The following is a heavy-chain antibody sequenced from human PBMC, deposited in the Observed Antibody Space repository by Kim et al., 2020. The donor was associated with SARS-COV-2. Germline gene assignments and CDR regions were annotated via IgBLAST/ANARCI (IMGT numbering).Heavy chain of an antibody. J-gene: IGHJ4*02. CDR2: IYTSGST. V-gene: IGHV4-4*07. D-gene: IGHD3-3*01. Sequence: SETLSLTCTVSGGSISSYYWSWIRQPAGKGLEWIGRIYTSGSTNYNPSLKSRVTMSVDTSKNQFSLKLSSVTAADMAVYYCARDALWGRFLDYWGQGTLVTVSS. CDR3: ARDALWGRFLDY. CDR1: GGSISSYY.